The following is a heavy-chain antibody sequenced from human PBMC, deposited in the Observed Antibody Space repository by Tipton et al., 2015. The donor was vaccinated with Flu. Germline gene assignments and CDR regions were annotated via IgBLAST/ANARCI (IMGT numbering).Heavy chain of an antibody. D-gene: IGHD2-2*02. V-gene: IGHV4-39*01. Sequence: TLSLTCTVSGGSISSSSYYWGWIRQPPGKGLEWIGSIYYSGSTYYNPSLKSRVTISVDTSKNQFSLKLSSVTAADTAVYYCARRRVVPAAIIGWFDPWGQGTLVTVSS. CDR1: GGSISSSSYY. CDR2: IYYSGST. CDR3: ARRRVVPAAIIGWFDP. J-gene: IGHJ5*02.